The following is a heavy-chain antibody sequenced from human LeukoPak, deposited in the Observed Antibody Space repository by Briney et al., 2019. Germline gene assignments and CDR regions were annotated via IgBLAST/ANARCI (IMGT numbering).Heavy chain of an antibody. CDR3: ARAPRSYDSSGYCDY. J-gene: IGHJ4*02. V-gene: IGHV4-31*03. CDR1: GGSISSGGYY. D-gene: IGHD3-22*01. CDR2: IYYSGST. Sequence: SQTLSLNCTVSGGSISSGGYYWSWIRQHPGKGLEWIGYIYYSGSTYYNPSLKSRVTISVDTSKNQFSLKLSSVTAADTAVYYCARAPRSYDSSGYCDYWGQGTLVTVSS.